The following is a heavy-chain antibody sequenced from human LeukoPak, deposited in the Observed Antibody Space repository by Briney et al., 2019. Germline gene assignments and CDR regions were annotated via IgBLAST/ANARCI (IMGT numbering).Heavy chain of an antibody. D-gene: IGHD6-19*01. J-gene: IGHJ4*02. CDR2: ISGDGGST. V-gene: IGHV3-43*02. CDR3: AKGGSGWSYYFDF. CDR1: GFTFDDYA. Sequence: GGSLRLSCAASGFTFDDYAMHWVRQAPGKSLELVSLISGDGGSTYYADSVKGRFTISRDNSKNSLYLQMNSLSTEDTALYYCAKGGSGWSYYFDFWGQGTLVTVSS.